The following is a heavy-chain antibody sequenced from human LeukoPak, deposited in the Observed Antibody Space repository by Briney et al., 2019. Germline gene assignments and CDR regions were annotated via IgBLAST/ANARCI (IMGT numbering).Heavy chain of an antibody. CDR1: GGSISSSSYY. CDR3: ARTPIYYFDNSGYYN. J-gene: IGHJ4*02. D-gene: IGHD3-22*01. V-gene: IGHV4-39*07. Sequence: SETLSLTCTVSGGSISSSSYYWGWIRQPPGKGLEGIGSIYYSGSTYYNPSLKSRVTMSVDTSKKQFSLRLSSVTAADTAVYYCARTPIYYFDNSGYYNWGQGTLVTVSS. CDR2: IYYSGST.